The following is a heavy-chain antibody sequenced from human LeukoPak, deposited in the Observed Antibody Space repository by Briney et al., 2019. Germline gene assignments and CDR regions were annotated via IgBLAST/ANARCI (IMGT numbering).Heavy chain of an antibody. CDR3: ATRSSAAAVFDY. V-gene: IGHV5-51*01. CDR1: GYSFTSYW. CDR2: IYPGDSDT. J-gene: IGHJ4*02. D-gene: IGHD6-13*01. Sequence: GESLKISCKGPGYSFTSYWIGWVRQMPGKGLERMGIIYPGDSDTRYSPSFQGQVTISADKSISTAYLQCSSLKASDTAMYYCATRSSAAAVFDYWGQGTLVTVFS.